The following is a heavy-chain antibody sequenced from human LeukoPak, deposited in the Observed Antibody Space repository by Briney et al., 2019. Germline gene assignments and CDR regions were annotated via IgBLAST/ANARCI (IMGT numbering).Heavy chain of an antibody. D-gene: IGHD5-18*01. CDR1: GFIISSYE. CDR2: ISSSGSTI. V-gene: IGHV3-48*03. J-gene: IGHJ4*02. Sequence: GGSLRLSCAASGFIISSYEMNWVRQAPGKGLEWVSYISSSGSTIYYADPVKGRLTISRDNAKNSLYLQMNSLRAEDTAVYYCARDDSYGLDYWGQGTLVTVSS. CDR3: ARDDSYGLDY.